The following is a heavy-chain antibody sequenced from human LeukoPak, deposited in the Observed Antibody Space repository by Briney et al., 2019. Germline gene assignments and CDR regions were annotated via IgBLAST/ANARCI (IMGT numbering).Heavy chain of an antibody. Sequence: GGSLRLSCAASGFTFSSYAMTWVRQAPGKGLEWVSSITASGGSTYYADSVKGRFTISRDNSKNTLYLQMNSLRAEDTAVYYCAKGVVRITMVRGVIIHPGNYYYGMDVWGQGTTVTVSS. V-gene: IGHV3-23*01. CDR3: AKGVVRITMVRGVIIHPGNYYYGMDV. CDR2: ITASGGST. J-gene: IGHJ6*02. CDR1: GFTFSSYA. D-gene: IGHD3-10*01.